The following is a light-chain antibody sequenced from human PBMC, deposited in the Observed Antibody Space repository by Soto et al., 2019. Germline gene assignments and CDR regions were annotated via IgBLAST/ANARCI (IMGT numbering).Light chain of an antibody. V-gene: IGKV1-5*03. CDR1: QSIGSL. CDR3: QQFSTFLLT. Sequence: DIQMTQYPSALSASVGDRVTITCRASQSIGSLLAWYQQKPGKAPKLLIYEASGLQSGVPSRFSGSGSGTEFTLTISSLQPDDFGTYYCQQFSTFLLTFGGGSIVDI. CDR2: EAS. J-gene: IGKJ4*01.